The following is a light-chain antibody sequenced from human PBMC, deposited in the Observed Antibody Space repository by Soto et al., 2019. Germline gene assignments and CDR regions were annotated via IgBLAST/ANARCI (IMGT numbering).Light chain of an antibody. Sequence: EIVLTQSPGTLSLSPGERATLSCRASQSVSSSYLAWYQQKPGQAPRLLIYGVSSRATGIPDRFSGSGSGTDFTLTLSRLGPEDFAVYYCQQYGSSPVYTFGQGTKLEIK. CDR3: QQYGSSPVYT. CDR2: GVS. V-gene: IGKV3-20*01. J-gene: IGKJ2*01. CDR1: QSVSSSY.